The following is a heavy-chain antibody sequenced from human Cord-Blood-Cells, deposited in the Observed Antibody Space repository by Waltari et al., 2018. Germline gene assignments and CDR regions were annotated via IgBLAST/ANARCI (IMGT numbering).Heavy chain of an antibody. CDR1: GSSIIIPRYY. CDR2: IYYSGST. CDR3: ARHVQGSWPEEGFDP. Sequence: QLQLQESGPGLVKPSEPLSLTSTVAGSSIIIPRYYWGWIRQPPGKGLECIGRIYYSGSTYYNPSLKSRVTISVDTSKNQFSLKLGSVTAADTAVYYFARHVQGSWPEEGFDPWGQGTLVTVSS. D-gene: IGHD6-13*01. J-gene: IGHJ5*02. V-gene: IGHV4-39*01.